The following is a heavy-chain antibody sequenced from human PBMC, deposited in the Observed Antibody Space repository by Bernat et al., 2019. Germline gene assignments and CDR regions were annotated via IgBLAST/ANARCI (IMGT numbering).Heavy chain of an antibody. J-gene: IGHJ5*02. V-gene: IGHV3-21*01. D-gene: IGHD1-26*01. CDR2: IGTINSYI. CDR3: ARWDFQLLVNH. Sequence: EVQLVESGGGLVKPGGSLRLSCAASGFTFSDSSMNWVRQAPGKGMEWVSSIGTINSYIYYSDSVKGRFTISRDNAKNSLFLQMNSLRVEDTAVYYCARWDFQLLVNHWGQGALVTVSS. CDR1: GFTFSDSS.